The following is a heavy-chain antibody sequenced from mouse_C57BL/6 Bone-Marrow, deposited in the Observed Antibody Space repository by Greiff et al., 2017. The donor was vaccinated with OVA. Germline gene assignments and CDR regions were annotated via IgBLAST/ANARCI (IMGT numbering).Heavy chain of an antibody. CDR3: ARDGGENDYDWFAY. J-gene: IGHJ3*01. D-gene: IGHD2-4*01. V-gene: IGHV5-16*01. Sequence: EVQVVESEGGLVQPGSSMKLSCTASGFTFSDYYMAWVRQVPEKGLEWVANINSDGSSTYYLDSLKSRFTISRDKAENILYLQMSSLKSEDTAAYYGARDGGENDYDWFAYWGQGTLVTVSA. CDR2: INSDGSST. CDR1: GFTFSDYY.